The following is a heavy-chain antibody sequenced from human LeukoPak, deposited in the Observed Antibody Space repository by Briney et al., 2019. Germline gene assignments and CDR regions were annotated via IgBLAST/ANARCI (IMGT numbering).Heavy chain of an antibody. CDR2: IKQDGSEK. D-gene: IGHD3-3*01. J-gene: IGHJ4*02. CDR3: ARDLRSPTY. CDR1: GIILSSYW. Sequence: GGSLRLSCAASGIILSSYWMSWVRQAPGKGLEWVANIKQDGSEKYYVDSVKGRFTISRDSAKNSLYLQMNSLRAEDTAVYYCARDLRSPTYWGQGTLVTVSS. V-gene: IGHV3-7*05.